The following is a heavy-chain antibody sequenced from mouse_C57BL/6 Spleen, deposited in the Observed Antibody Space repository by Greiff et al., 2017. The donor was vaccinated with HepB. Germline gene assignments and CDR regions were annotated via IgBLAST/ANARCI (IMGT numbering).Heavy chain of an antibody. CDR2: IHPNSGST. Sequence: QVQLQQSGAELVKPGASVKLSCKASGYTFTSYWMHWVKQRPGQGLEWIGMIHPNSGSTNYNEKFKSKATLTVDKSSSTAYMQLSSLTSEDSAVYYCARISYGSSHYFDYWGQGTTLTVSS. CDR3: ARISYGSSHYFDY. D-gene: IGHD1-1*01. J-gene: IGHJ2*01. CDR1: GYTFTSYW. V-gene: IGHV1-64*01.